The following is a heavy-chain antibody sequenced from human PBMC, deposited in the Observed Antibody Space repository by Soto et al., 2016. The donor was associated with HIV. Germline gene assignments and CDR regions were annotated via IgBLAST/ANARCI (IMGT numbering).Heavy chain of an antibody. Sequence: EVQLLESGGDFVQPGGSLRLSCAASGFTFKSYAMTWVRQAPGKGLEWVSGIGSSDISAYYAVSVKGRFTISRDNSRNTLYLQMNGLRAEDSATYYCAKGNSRMLMPGKYFDDWGQGTLVTVSS. D-gene: IGHD3-22*01. CDR2: IGSSDISA. V-gene: IGHV3-23*05. J-gene: IGHJ4*02. CDR1: GFTFKSYA. CDR3: AKGNSRMLMPGKYFDD.